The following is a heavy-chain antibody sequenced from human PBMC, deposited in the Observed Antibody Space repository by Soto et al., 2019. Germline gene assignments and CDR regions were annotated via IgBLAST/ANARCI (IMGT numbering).Heavy chain of an antibody. CDR2: ISYDGSNK. Sequence: QVQLVESGGGVVQPGRSLRLSCAASGFTFSSYGMHWVRQAPGKGLEWVAVISYDGSNKYYADSVKGRFTISRDNSKNTLYLQMNSLRAEDTAVYYCAKVSVVTAGFDYWGQGTLVTVSS. J-gene: IGHJ4*02. CDR1: GFTFSSYG. V-gene: IGHV3-30*18. D-gene: IGHD2-15*01. CDR3: AKVSVVTAGFDY.